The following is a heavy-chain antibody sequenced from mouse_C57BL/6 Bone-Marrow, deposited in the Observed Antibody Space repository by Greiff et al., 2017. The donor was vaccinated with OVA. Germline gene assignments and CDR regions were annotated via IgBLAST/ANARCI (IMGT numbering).Heavy chain of an antibody. Sequence: EVQRVESGEGLVKPGGSLKLSCAASGFTFSSYAMSWVRQTPEKRLEWVAYISSGGDYTYYAETVKGRFTISRDNARNTLYLQMSSLKSEDTAMYYCTIAYYGSLYWYFDVWGTGTTVTVSS. J-gene: IGHJ1*03. D-gene: IGHD1-1*01. CDR1: GFTFSSYA. V-gene: IGHV5-9-1*02. CDR3: TIAYYGSLYWYFDV. CDR2: ISSGGDYT.